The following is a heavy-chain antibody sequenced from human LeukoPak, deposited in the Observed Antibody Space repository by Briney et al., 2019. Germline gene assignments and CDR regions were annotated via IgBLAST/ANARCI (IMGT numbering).Heavy chain of an antibody. CDR2: INWNGGST. J-gene: IGHJ4*02. CDR1: GFTFDDYG. D-gene: IGHD3-9*01. CDR3: AKENQRTYDILTGYLTRPFDY. Sequence: SGGSLRLSCAASGFTFDDYGMSWVRQAPGKGLEWVSGINWNGGSTGYADSVKGRFTISRDNAKNSLYLQMNSLRAEDTALYYCAKENQRTYDILTGYLTRPFDYWGQGTLVTVSS. V-gene: IGHV3-20*04.